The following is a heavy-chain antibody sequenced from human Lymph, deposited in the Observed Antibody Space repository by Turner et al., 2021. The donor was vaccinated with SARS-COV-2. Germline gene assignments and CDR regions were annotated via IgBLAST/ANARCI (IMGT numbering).Heavy chain of an antibody. J-gene: IGHJ4*02. D-gene: IGHD1-26*01. CDR1: GFTFSYDW. CDR2: IKQDGSEK. Sequence: DVQLVESGVGLVQPGGSLRLLCPASGFTFSYDWMSWLRQAPGKGQQWVANIKQDGSEKSYVDSVKGRFTISRDNAKNSLFLQMNSLRAEDTAVYYCARMGSSSWYFDYWGQGTLVTVSS. V-gene: IGHV3-7*01. CDR3: ARMGSSSWYFDY.